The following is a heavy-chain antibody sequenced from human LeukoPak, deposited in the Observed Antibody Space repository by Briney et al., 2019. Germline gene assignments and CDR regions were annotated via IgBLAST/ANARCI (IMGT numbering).Heavy chain of an antibody. CDR3: ARQGAAIGRNWFAP. CDR2: INYSGTI. J-gene: IGHJ5*02. Sequence: SETLSLTCNVSGGSINSNNHYWGWIRQPPGKGLEWLGSINYSGTIFYSPSLNSRVTISVDTSGNQFSLKLTSVTVADSAVYYCARQGAAIGRNWFAPWGLGTMVTVSS. CDR1: GGSINSNNHY. D-gene: IGHD6-13*01. V-gene: IGHV4-39*01.